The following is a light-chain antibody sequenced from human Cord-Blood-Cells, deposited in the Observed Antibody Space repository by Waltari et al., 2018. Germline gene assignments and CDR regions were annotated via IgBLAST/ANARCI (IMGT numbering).Light chain of an antibody. CDR1: KLGEKY. J-gene: IGLJ2*01. Sequence: SYELTQPPSVSVSPGQTASITRPGHKLGEKYACWYQQKPGQSPVLVIYQDSKRPSGIPERFSGSNSGNTATLTISGTQAMDEADYYCQAWDSSTVVFGGGTKLTVL. CDR3: QAWDSSTVV. CDR2: QDS. V-gene: IGLV3-1*01.